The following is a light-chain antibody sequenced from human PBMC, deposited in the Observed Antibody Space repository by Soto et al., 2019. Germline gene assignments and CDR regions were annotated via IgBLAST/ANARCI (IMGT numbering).Light chain of an antibody. CDR1: NSNIGDNT. V-gene: IGLV1-44*01. CDR3: TLYTSSGTYV. CDR2: SNN. Sequence: QSVLTQPPSASGTPGQRVTISCYGSNSNIGDNTVDWYQQLPGTAPKLLIYSNNQRPSGVPDRFSGSKSGTSASLAINGLQSEDETDYYCTLYTSSGTYVFGSGTKVTVL. J-gene: IGLJ1*01.